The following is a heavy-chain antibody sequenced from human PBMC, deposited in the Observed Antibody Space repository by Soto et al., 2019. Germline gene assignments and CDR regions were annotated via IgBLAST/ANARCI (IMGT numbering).Heavy chain of an antibody. CDR1: GFSFSDYY. V-gene: IGHV3-11*01. CDR2: IGASGSPI. D-gene: IGHD3-10*01. CDR3: ARGTYGMDV. Sequence: QMQLVQSGGSLVKPGGSLRLSCAASGFSFSDYYMSWIRRAPGKGLEWVSYIGASGSPIYFGDSVKGRFSISRDNTNNSLYLQMNSLRPDDTAVYYCARGTYGMDVWGQGTTVIVSS. J-gene: IGHJ6*02.